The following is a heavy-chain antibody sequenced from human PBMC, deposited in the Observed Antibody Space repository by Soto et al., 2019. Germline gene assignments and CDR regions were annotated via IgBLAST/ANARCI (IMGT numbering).Heavy chain of an antibody. Sequence: ASVKVSCKASGYTFTSYDINWVRQAPGQGPEWMGWMNPNSGNTGYAQKFQGRVAMTRNTSISTAYMELSSLRSEDTAVYYCARADAWSGYNDCYYMDVWGKGTSVTVSS. D-gene: IGHD3-9*01. CDR2: MNPNSGNT. V-gene: IGHV1-8*02. CDR3: ARADAWSGYNDCYYMDV. CDR1: GYTFTSYD. J-gene: IGHJ6*03.